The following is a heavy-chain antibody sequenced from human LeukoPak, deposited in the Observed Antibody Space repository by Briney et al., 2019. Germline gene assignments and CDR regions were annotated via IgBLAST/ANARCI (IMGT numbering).Heavy chain of an antibody. CDR3: ARDLRLGY. CDR2: TYYSGRT. CDR1: SGSISSYY. V-gene: IGHV4-59*01. J-gene: IGHJ4*02. Sequence: SETLSLTCTVSSGSISSYYWSWIRQPPENVLGWVGYTYYSGRTNYNPSLKRRVTISVDTSKNQFSLKRSSVTSADTAVYYWARDLRLGYWGQGTLVTVSS.